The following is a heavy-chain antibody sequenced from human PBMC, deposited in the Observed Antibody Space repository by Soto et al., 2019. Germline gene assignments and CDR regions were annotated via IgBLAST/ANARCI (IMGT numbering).Heavy chain of an antibody. D-gene: IGHD3-22*01. CDR1: GGSISSYY. CDR3: AIVSEFYYDTSGYYRGYFDY. Sequence: PSETLSLTCTVSGGSISSYYWSWIRQPPGKGLEWIGYIYYSGSTNYNPSLKSRVTISVDTSKNQFSLKLSSVTAADTAVYYCAIVSEFYYDTSGYYRGYFDYWGQGTLVTVSS. CDR2: IYYSGST. V-gene: IGHV4-59*12. J-gene: IGHJ4*02.